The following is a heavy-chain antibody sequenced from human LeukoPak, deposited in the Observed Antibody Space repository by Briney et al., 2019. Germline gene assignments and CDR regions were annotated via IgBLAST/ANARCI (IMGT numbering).Heavy chain of an antibody. V-gene: IGHV4-4*07. CDR1: GGSISNYN. D-gene: IGHD6-19*01. Sequence: SETLSLTCTVSGGSISNYNWSWIRQPAGKGLEWIGRISTSGSPNYNPSLKSRVTLSVGTSKNQFSLKLTSVTAADTAVYYCARGSGWFFSNFYGMDIWGQGTTVTVSS. CDR2: ISTSGSP. CDR3: ARGSGWFFSNFYGMDI. J-gene: IGHJ6*02.